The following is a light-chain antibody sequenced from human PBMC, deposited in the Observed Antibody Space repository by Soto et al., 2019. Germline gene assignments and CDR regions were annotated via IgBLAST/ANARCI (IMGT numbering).Light chain of an antibody. CDR1: SSDIGGYKY. CDR2: EVS. Sequence: QSALTQPASVSGSLGQSITISCTGTSSDIGGYKYVSWYQQHPGKAPKLIIFEVSNRPSGVSDRFSGSNSGNTASLTISGLQAEDEADYYCTSYSRYSVLVLGGGTKVTVL. CDR3: TSYSRYSVLV. V-gene: IGLV2-14*01. J-gene: IGLJ3*02.